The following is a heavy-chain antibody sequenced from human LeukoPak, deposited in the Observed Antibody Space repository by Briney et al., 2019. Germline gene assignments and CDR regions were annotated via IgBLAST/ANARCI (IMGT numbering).Heavy chain of an antibody. CDR3: ARTEAAGRDY. Sequence: GASVKVSCKASGYTFTSYDINWVRQAPGQGLEWMGGIIPIFGTANYAQKFQGRVTITTDESTSTAYMELSSLRSEDKAVYYCARTEAAGRDYWGQGTLVTVSS. CDR2: IIPIFGTA. D-gene: IGHD6-13*01. V-gene: IGHV1-69*05. J-gene: IGHJ4*02. CDR1: GYTFTSYD.